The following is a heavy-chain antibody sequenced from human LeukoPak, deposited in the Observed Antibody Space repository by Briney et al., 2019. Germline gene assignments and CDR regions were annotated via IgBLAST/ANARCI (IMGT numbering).Heavy chain of an antibody. D-gene: IGHD2-8*01. J-gene: IGHJ5*02. Sequence: SETLSLTCAVSGVSLTDYYWSWIRQSPRKGLGWIGEVSPDGYSKYNPSLKSRLSMSVDSSENQLSLRLSSVTAEYTAIYYCARIRCGSGPEICYNHWAQGSLVTVSS. CDR1: GVSLTDYY. CDR3: ARIRCGSGPEICYNH. CDR2: VSPDGYS. V-gene: IGHV4-34*01.